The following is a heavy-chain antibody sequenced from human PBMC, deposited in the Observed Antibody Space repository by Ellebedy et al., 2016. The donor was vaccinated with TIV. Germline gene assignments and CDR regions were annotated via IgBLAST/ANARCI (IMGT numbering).Heavy chain of an antibody. D-gene: IGHD3-10*01. Sequence: GESLKISCAASGFTFSFYWMSWVRQAPGKGLEWVANINKDGSEKVYVDSVKGRFNISRDNAKNSLYLQMNSLRAEDTAVYYCASPPGVVALWGQGTLVTVSS. CDR1: GFTFSFYW. J-gene: IGHJ4*02. CDR3: ASPPGVVAL. CDR2: INKDGSEK. V-gene: IGHV3-7*03.